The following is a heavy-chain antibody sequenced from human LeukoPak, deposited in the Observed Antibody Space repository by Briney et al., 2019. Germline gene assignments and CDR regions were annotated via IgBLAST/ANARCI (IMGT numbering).Heavy chain of an antibody. D-gene: IGHD5-24*01. J-gene: IGHJ3*02. V-gene: IGHV3-53*01. Sequence: HTGGSLRLSCAASGFTVSSNYMSWVRQAPGKGLEWVSVTYSGGSTYYADSVKGRFTISRDNSKNTLYLQMNSLRAEDTAVYYCARTLHVEMATITLDAFDIWGQGTMVTVSS. CDR2: TYSGGST. CDR1: GFTVSSNY. CDR3: ARTLHVEMATITLDAFDI.